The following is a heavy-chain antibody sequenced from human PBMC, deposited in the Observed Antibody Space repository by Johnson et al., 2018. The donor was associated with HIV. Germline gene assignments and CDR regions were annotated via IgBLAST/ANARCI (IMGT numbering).Heavy chain of an antibody. CDR1: RFTFSRYG. CDR3: AKDLPRVQGMIMGGGAFDI. D-gene: IGHD3-10*01. CDR2: IPYDGSNT. V-gene: IGHV3-30*18. J-gene: IGHJ3*02. Sequence: QVQLVESGGGVVQPGGSLRLSCAASRFTFSRYGMHWVRQAPGKGLEWVAVIPYDGSNTYYADSVKGRFTISRDNSKNTVYLQMNSLRAEDTAVYYCAKDLPRVQGMIMGGGAFDIWGQGTMVTVSS.